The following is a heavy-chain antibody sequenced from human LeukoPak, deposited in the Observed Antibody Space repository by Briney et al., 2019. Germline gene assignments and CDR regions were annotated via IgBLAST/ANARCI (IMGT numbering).Heavy chain of an antibody. CDR2: IKQDGSEK. V-gene: IGHV3-7*01. CDR3: AQLYVEDY. Sequence: GSLRLSCAASGFTFSYAWMSWVRQAPGKGLEWVANIKQDGSEKYYVDSVKGRFTISRDNAKNSLYLQMNSLRAEDTAVYYCAQLYVEDYWGQGTLVTVSS. D-gene: IGHD2-2*02. CDR1: GFTFSYAW. J-gene: IGHJ4*02.